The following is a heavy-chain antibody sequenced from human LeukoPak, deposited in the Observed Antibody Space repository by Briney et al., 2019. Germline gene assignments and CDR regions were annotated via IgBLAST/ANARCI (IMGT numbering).Heavy chain of an antibody. CDR1: GFTFSSYG. Sequence: GRSLRLSCAASGFTFSSYGMHWVRQAPGKGLEWVAVIWYDGSNKYYADSVKGRFTISRDNSKNTLYLQMNTLRTEDTAVYYCAKDSASLSSHFATYFDYWGQGTLVTVSS. CDR3: AKDSASLSSHFATYFDY. CDR2: IWYDGSNK. J-gene: IGHJ4*02. D-gene: IGHD6-13*01. V-gene: IGHV3-33*06.